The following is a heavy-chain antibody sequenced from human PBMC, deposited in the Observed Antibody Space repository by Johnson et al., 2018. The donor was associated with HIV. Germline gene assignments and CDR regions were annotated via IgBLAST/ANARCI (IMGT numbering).Heavy chain of an antibody. J-gene: IGHJ3*02. CDR2: ISFDGSKE. CDR1: GLNFSDYG. V-gene: IGHV3-30-3*01. Sequence: VQLVESGGGVVQPGRSLRLSCAASGLNFSDYGMHWVRQAPGKGLEWVAVISFDGSKEYYADSVKGRFTISRDNSKKTLYLQVNSLRDEDTAVYYCARGRITMIGVDLRGGGFDIWGQGTTVTVSS. D-gene: IGHD3-22*01. CDR3: ARGRITMIGVDLRGGGFDI.